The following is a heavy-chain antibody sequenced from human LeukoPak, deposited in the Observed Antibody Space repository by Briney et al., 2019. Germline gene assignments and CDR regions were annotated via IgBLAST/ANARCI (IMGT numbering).Heavy chain of an antibody. CDR3: ARVRSMVVTPGFSDY. CDR1: GFTFSSYS. V-gene: IGHV3-21*01. D-gene: IGHD4-23*01. CDR2: ISSSSSYI. J-gene: IGHJ4*02. Sequence: KPGGSLRLSCAASGFTFSSYSMNWVRQAPGKGLEWVSSISSSSSYIYYVDSVKGRFTLSRDNAKNSLYMEMNSLRAQNTAVYYCARVRSMVVTPGFSDYWGQGTLVTVSS.